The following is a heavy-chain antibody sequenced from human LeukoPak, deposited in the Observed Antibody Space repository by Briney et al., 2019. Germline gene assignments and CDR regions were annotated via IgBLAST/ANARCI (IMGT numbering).Heavy chain of an antibody. CDR1: GFTASSNY. CDR3: ARGYRASGYAFVDYFDY. D-gene: IGHD5-12*01. V-gene: IGHV3-53*01. J-gene: IGHJ4*02. CDR2: IYSGGST. Sequence: GGSLRLSCAASGFTASSNYMSWVRQAPGKGLEWVSVIYSGGSTYYADSVKGRFTISRDNSKNTLYLQMNSLRAEDTAVYYCARGYRASGYAFVDYFDYWGQGTLVTVSS.